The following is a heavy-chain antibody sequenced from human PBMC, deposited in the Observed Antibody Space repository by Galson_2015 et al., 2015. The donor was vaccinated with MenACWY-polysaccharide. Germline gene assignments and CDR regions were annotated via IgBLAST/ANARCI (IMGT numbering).Heavy chain of an antibody. CDR3: ARGYVRGSHRPDY. D-gene: IGHD3-16*02. CDR1: GYASTNSA. J-gene: IGHJ4*02. V-gene: IGHV1-3*01. Sequence: SVKVSCKASGYASTNSATHWVRQAPGQGLVWMGWINAGNGDTKYSQKFQGRVTLIVDTSATTAYMQLSSLRPEDTALYYCARGYVRGSHRPDYWGQGTLVTVSS. CDR2: INAGNGDT.